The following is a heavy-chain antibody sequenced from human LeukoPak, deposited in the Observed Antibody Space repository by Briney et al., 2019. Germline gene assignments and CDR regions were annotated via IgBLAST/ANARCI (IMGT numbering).Heavy chain of an antibody. CDR1: GFTFSSYW. CDR2: IRYDGSNK. D-gene: IGHD6-19*01. J-gene: IGHJ6*03. V-gene: IGHV3-30*02. Sequence: GGSLRLSCAASGFTFSSYWMSWVRQAPGKGLEWVAFIRYDGSNKYYADSVKGRFTISRDNSKNTLYLQMNSLRAEDTAVYYCAKDPSSGWFYYYYYYMDVWGKGTTVTISS. CDR3: AKDPSSGWFYYYYYYMDV.